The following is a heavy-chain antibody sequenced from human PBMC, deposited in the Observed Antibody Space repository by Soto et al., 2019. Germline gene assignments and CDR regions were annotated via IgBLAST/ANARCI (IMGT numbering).Heavy chain of an antibody. CDR2: IVVGSGNT. CDR1: GFTFTSSA. CDR3: AADSHSDFWSGYYRAAYYYYGMDV. V-gene: IGHV1-58*01. Sequence: GASVKVSCKASGFTFTSSAVQWVRQARGQRLEWIGWIVVGSGNTNYAQKFQERVTITRDMSTSTAYMELSSLRSEDTAVYYCAADSHSDFWSGYYRAAYYYYGMDVWGQGTTVTVSS. J-gene: IGHJ6*02. D-gene: IGHD3-3*01.